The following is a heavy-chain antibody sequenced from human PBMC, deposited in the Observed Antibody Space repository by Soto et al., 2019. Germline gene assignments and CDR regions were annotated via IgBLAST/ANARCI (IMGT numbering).Heavy chain of an antibody. D-gene: IGHD2-15*01. CDR1: GGSIYRRGEY. Sequence: SDSLSITCTVSGGSIYRRGEYGVWIRHPPGRGLEWIGNIDYNGVTYSNPSLKSRVTISRDTSKNQFSLKLTSVTAADTALYYCGKVLVGATGHTDSDSWGPGTLVTVSS. J-gene: IGHJ4*02. CDR2: IDYNGVT. V-gene: IGHV4-39*01. CDR3: GKVLVGATGHTDSDS.